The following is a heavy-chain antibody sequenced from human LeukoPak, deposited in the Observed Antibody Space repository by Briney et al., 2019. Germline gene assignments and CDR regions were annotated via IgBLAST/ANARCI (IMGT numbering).Heavy chain of an antibody. CDR1: GFTFSRYS. CDR3: ARALSKYYYDSSGYYYSDY. J-gene: IGHJ4*02. V-gene: IGHV3-21*01. Sequence: GGSLRLSCAASGFTFSRYSMNWVRQAPGNGLEWVSSISSSSSYIYYADSVKGRFTISRDNAKNALYLQMNSLRAEDTAVYYCARALSKYYYDSSGYYYSDYWGQGTLVTVSS. CDR2: ISSSSSYI. D-gene: IGHD3-22*01.